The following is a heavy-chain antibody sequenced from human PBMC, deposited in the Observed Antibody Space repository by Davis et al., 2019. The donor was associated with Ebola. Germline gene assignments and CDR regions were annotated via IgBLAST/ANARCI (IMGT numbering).Heavy chain of an antibody. CDR2: IDPSDSYS. Sequence: KVSCKGSGYSFTSYWIRWVRQMPGKGLEWMGRIDPSDSYSSYSPSFQGHVTISADKSISTAYLQWSSLKASDTAMYYCAVDHSNDFDYWGQGTLVAVSS. CDR3: AVDHSNDFDY. J-gene: IGHJ4*02. V-gene: IGHV5-10-1*01. CDR1: GYSFTSYW. D-gene: IGHD4-11*01.